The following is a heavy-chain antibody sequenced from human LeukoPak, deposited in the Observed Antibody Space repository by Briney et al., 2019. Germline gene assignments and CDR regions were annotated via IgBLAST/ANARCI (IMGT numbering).Heavy chain of an antibody. J-gene: IGHJ5*02. D-gene: IGHD3-9*01. CDR1: GGSISSGSYY. V-gene: IGHV4-61*02. Sequence: SETLSLTCTVSGGSISSGSYYWSWIRQPAGKGLEWIGRIYTRGSTNYNPSLKRAVTISVDTSKNQFSLKLSSVTAADTAVYYCARNHDILTGYHNWFDPWGQGTLVTVSS. CDR3: ARNHDILTGYHNWFDP. CDR2: IYTRGST.